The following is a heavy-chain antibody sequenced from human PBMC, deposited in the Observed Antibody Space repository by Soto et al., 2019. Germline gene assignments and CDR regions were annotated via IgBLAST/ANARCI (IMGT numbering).Heavy chain of an antibody. CDR1: GGSISSYY. Sequence: QVQLQESGPGLVKPSETLSLTYTVSGGSISSYYWSWIRQPPGKGLEWIGYIYYSGSTNYNPSRKSRVTISVDTSKNQFSLKLSSVTAADTAVYYCARRWGGTFDYWGQGTLVTVSS. CDR2: IYYSGST. V-gene: IGHV4-59*01. D-gene: IGHD2-21*01. J-gene: IGHJ4*02. CDR3: ARRWGGTFDY.